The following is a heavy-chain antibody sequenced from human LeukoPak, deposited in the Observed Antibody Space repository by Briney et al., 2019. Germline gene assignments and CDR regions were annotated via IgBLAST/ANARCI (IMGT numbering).Heavy chain of an antibody. V-gene: IGHV3-7*01. D-gene: IGHD6-13*01. J-gene: IGHJ5*02. CDR2: IKQDGSEK. CDR1: GFTFSSYW. Sequence: GGSLRLSCAASGFTFSSYWMSWVRQAPGKGLEWVANIKQDGSEKYYVDPVKGRFTISRDNAKNSLYLQMNSLRAEDTAVYYCARDSSSSWYFWFDPWGQGTLVTVSS. CDR3: ARDSSSSWYFWFDP.